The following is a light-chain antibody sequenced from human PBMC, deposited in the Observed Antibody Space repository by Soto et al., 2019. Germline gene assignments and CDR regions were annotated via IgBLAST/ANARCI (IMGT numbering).Light chain of an antibody. CDR2: EVN. CDR1: TSDVGGFNY. J-gene: IGLJ3*02. CDR3: SAYTARSTLV. Sequence: QSAVTQPPSASGSPGQSVTLSCTGTTSDVGGFNYVSWFQQHPGKAPKLIIYEVNKRPSGVPDRFSGSKSGSTASLTVSGLQAEDAADYYCSAYTARSTLVFGGGTKLPVL. V-gene: IGLV2-8*01.